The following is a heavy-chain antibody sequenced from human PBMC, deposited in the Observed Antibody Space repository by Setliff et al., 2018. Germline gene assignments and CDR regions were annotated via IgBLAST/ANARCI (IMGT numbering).Heavy chain of an antibody. CDR1: EFTVSNNE. Sequence: GGSLRLSCAASEFTVSNNEMSWVRQAPGKGLEWISYISNGGGAVKYADSVKGRFTISRDNAKSSLYLQMNSLRAEDTAVYYCARDQGSYGYRAFDSWGQGALVTVSS. D-gene: IGHD3-16*01. CDR3: ARDQGSYGYRAFDS. J-gene: IGHJ4*02. CDR2: ISNGGGAV. V-gene: IGHV3-48*03.